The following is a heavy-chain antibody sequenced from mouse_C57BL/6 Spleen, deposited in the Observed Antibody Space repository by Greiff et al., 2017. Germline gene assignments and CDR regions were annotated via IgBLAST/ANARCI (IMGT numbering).Heavy chain of an antibody. V-gene: IGHV3-6*01. CDR2: ISYDGSN. CDR3: ASAYYSNYFDD. CDR1: GYSITSGYY. Sequence: ESGPGLVKPSQSLSLTCSVTGYSITSGYYWNWIRQFPGNKLEWMGYISYDGSNNYNPSLKNRISITRDTSKNQFFLKLNSVTTEDTATYYCASAYYSNYFDDWGQGTTLTVSS. J-gene: IGHJ2*01. D-gene: IGHD2-5*01.